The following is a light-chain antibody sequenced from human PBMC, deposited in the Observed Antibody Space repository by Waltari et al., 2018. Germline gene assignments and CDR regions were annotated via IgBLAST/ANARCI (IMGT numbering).Light chain of an antibody. CDR3: SAAAGGNVVL. CDR1: RNDIGAYNY. Sequence: QSALTQPASVSGSPGQSITISCTGTRNDIGAYNYVSWYQQHPGKSPKLMIFDVSGRPSGVSDPCSGSRSDNTASLTISGLQGVDEADYYCSAAAGGNVVLFGGGTKVTVL. J-gene: IGLJ3*02. CDR2: DVS. V-gene: IGLV2-14*03.